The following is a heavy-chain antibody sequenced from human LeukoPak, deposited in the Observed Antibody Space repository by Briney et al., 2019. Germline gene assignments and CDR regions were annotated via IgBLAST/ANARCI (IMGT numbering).Heavy chain of an antibody. CDR2: INPNSGGT. CDR1: GYTFTGYY. Sequence: ASVKVSCGASGYTFTGYYMHWVRQAPGQGLEWMGWINPNSGGTNYAQKFQGRVTMTRDTSISTAYMELSRLRSDDTAVYYCARAFSGYSGYVFDYWGQGTLVTVSS. J-gene: IGHJ4*02. CDR3: ARAFSGYSGYVFDY. V-gene: IGHV1-2*02. D-gene: IGHD5-12*01.